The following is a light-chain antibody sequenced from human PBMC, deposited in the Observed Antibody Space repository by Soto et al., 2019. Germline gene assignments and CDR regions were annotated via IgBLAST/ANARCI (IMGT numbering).Light chain of an antibody. Sequence: EIVLTQSPATLSLSPGERATLSCMASQSVSNNYVAWYQQKPGQAPRLLIYGASNRATGIPDRFSGSGSGTDFTLTISRLEPEDFAVYYCQQYGNSPITFGQGTRLEI. J-gene: IGKJ5*01. V-gene: IGKV3-20*01. CDR1: QSVSNNY. CDR3: QQYGNSPIT. CDR2: GAS.